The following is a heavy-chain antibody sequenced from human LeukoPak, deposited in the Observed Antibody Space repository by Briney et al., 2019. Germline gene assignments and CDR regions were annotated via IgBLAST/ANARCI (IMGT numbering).Heavy chain of an antibody. CDR1: GYSFTSYW. CDR2: IYPGDSDT. V-gene: IGHV5-51*01. Sequence: GESPQTSSKGSGYSFTSYWIGWVRQMPGKGLEWMGVIYPGDSDTRYSPSFQGRVTISADKSISTAYLQWSSLKASDTAMYYCARHGAPGITIFGVWFDPWGQGTLVTVSS. CDR3: ARHGAPGITIFGVWFDP. J-gene: IGHJ5*02. D-gene: IGHD3-3*01.